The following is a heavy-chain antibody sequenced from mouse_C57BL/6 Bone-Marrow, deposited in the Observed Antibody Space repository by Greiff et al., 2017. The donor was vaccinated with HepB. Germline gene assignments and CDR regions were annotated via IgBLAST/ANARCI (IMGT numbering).Heavy chain of an antibody. CDR1: EYEFPSHD. V-gene: IGHV5-2*03. Sequence: EVMLVESGGGLVQPGESLKLSCESNEYEFPSHDMSWVRKTPEKRLELVAAINSDGGSTYYPDNMERRFIFSRDNTKKTLYLQMSSLRSEDTALYYCARHRGPFYPFAYWGQGTLVTVSA. D-gene: IGHD2-1*01. CDR2: INSDGGST. J-gene: IGHJ3*01. CDR3: ARHRGPFYPFAY.